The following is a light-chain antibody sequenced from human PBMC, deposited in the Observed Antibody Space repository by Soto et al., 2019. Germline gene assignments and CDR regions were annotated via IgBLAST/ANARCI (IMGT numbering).Light chain of an antibody. CDR2: EVS. CDR3: NLYATTTWV. Sequence: QSALTQPGSVSGSPGQSITISCTGTSRDVGNYNYVSWYQHHPGKAPKLMIYEVSNRPSGVSNRFSGSKSGNTASLTISGLQAEDEADYYCNLYATTTWVFGGGTQLTVL. CDR1: SRDVGNYNY. V-gene: IGLV2-14*01. J-gene: IGLJ3*02.